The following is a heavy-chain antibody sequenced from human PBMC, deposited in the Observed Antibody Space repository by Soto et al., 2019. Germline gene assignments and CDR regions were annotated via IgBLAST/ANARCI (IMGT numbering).Heavy chain of an antibody. Sequence: SDTLSITCAGYCGSFSGYYCIWSLQPPGKWLEWIGEINHSGSTYYNPSLKSRVTISVDTSKNQFSLKLSSVTAADTAVYYCASSRVATINFEYWGQGTLVTVSS. J-gene: IGHJ4*02. CDR3: ASSRVATINFEY. D-gene: IGHD5-12*01. CDR2: INHSGST. CDR1: CGSFSGYY. V-gene: IGHV4-34*01.